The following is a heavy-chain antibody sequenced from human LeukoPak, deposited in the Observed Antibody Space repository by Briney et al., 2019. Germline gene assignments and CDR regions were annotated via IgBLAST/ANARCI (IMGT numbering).Heavy chain of an antibody. CDR3: AKGYGYSGYEALDY. D-gene: IGHD5-12*01. CDR1: GFTFSSYA. V-gene: IGHV3-23*01. Sequence: GGSLRLSCAASGFTFSSYAMSWVRQAPGKGLEWVSAISGSGGSTYYADSVKGRFTISRDNSKNTLYLQMNSLRAEDTAVYYCAKGYGYSGYEALDYWGQGSLVTVSS. CDR2: ISGSGGST. J-gene: IGHJ4*02.